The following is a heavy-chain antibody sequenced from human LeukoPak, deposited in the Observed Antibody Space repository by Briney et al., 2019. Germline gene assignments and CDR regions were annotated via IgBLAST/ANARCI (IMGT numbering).Heavy chain of an antibody. CDR1: GGSISSYY. CDR3: ARDLGVVVVAATEGWFDP. V-gene: IGHV4-4*07. Sequence: PSETLSLTCTVSGGSISSYYWSWIRQPAGNGLEWIGRIYTSGSTNYNPSLKSRVTMSVDTSKNQFSLKLSSVTAADTAVYYCARDLGVVVVAATEGWFDPWGQGTLVTVSS. CDR2: IYTSGST. J-gene: IGHJ5*02. D-gene: IGHD2-15*01.